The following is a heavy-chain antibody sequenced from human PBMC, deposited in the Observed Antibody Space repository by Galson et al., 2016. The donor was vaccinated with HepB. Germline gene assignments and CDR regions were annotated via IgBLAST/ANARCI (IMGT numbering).Heavy chain of an antibody. J-gene: IGHJ3*02. D-gene: IGHD3-22*01. Sequence: SLRLSCAASGFTFSSYAMHWVRQAPGKGPEWVAGISYDESKKYYADSVQGRFTTSRDNSKNTLYLQMNSLRVEDTAMYYCARESARTFYYDSSGYRWAFDIWGQGTMVTVSS. CDR1: GFTFSSYA. V-gene: IGHV3-30-3*01. CDR3: ARESARTFYYDSSGYRWAFDI. CDR2: ISYDESKK.